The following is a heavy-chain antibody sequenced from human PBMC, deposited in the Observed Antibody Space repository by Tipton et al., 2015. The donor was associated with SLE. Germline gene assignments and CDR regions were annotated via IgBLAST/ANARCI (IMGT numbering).Heavy chain of an antibody. D-gene: IGHD4-17*01. V-gene: IGHV6-1*01. CDR1: GDSVSRNSAA. CDR2: TYYRSKGNN. CDR3: ARALTVTPYYFDY. J-gene: IGHJ4*02. Sequence: GLVKPSQTLSLTCAISGDSVSRNSAAWNWIRQSPSRGLEWLGRTYYRSKGNNDYALSVKSRITINPDTSKNQFSLKLSPVTAADTAVYYCARALTVTPYYFDYWGQGTLVTVSS.